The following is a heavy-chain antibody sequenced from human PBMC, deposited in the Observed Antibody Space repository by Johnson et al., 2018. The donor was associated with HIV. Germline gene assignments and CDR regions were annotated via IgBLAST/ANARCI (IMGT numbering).Heavy chain of an antibody. Sequence: QEQLVESGGGVVQPGRSLRLSCAASGFTFSSYAMHWVRQAPGKGLEWVSVIYSGGDTYYADSVKGRCTISRDNSKNTLYLQMHSLRAEDTAVYYCARSYFDWLLLTAFDIWGQGTMVTVSS. CDR1: GFTFSSYA. J-gene: IGHJ3*02. D-gene: IGHD3-9*01. CDR3: ARSYFDWLLLTAFDI. V-gene: IGHV3-NL1*01. CDR2: IYSGGDT.